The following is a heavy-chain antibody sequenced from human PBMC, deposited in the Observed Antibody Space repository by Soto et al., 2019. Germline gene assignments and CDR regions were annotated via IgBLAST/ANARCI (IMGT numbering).Heavy chain of an antibody. CDR2: ISSYGSDT. D-gene: IGHD5-18*01. CDR1: GFTFSRYW. Sequence: EVQLVESGGGLVLPGGSLRLSCAASGFTFSRYWMHWVRQAPGKELVWVSRISSYGSDTHYADSVKGRFTISRDNAKNTLNLQMNRLRADDTAVYYCASSYAYAEGYYWYGIYVGGQGTMVTVSS. V-gene: IGHV3-74*01. CDR3: ASSYAYAEGYYWYGIYV. J-gene: IGHJ6*01.